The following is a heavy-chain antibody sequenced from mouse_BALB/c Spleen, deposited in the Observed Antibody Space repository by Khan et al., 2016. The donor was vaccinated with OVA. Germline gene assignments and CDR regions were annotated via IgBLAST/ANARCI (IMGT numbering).Heavy chain of an antibody. V-gene: IGHV3-8*02. D-gene: IGHD2-14*01. J-gene: IGHJ3*01. Sequence: EVQLQESGPSLVKPSQTLSLTCSVTGDSITSGYWSWIRKFPGNKLEYMGYMIYTGYTDYNPSLKSRLAIPRHTTKNQYSLQLNSVTTEDAATYYCARSTYRYACAYWGQGTLVTVSA. CDR3: ARSTYRYACAY. CDR1: GDSITSGY. CDR2: MIYTGYT.